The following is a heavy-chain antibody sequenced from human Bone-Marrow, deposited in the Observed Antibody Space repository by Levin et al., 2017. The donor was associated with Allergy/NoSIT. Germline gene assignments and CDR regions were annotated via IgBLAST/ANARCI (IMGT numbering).Heavy chain of an antibody. J-gene: IGHJ3*02. D-gene: IGHD3-10*01. Sequence: PGGSLRLSCTVFGGSINNYYWNWIRQSPEKGLEWIGYIYSSGSISYHPSLKSRVTISVDTSKNQFSLKLTSVTAADTAVYYCARGQMLPYDVFDIWGRGTVVTVSS. CDR2: IYSSGSI. CDR1: GGSINNYY. CDR3: ARGQMLPYDVFDI. V-gene: IGHV4-59*08.